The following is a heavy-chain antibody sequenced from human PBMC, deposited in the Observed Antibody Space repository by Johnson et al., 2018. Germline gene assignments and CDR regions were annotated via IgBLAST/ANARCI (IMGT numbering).Heavy chain of an antibody. J-gene: IGHJ6*03. CDR1: GFSFSNHG. CDR3: TTDGLFWSGFIQFYYYYMDV. V-gene: IGHV3-30*03. CDR2: VPYDGSNK. D-gene: IGHD3-3*01. Sequence: QVQLVQSGGGVVQPGTSLRLSCAASGFSFSNHGMHWVRQAPGKGLEWVAVVPYDGSNKYYADYVKGRFTISRDDSKNTLFLQMNSLKTEDTAVYYCTTDGLFWSGFIQFYYYYMDVWGTGTTVTVSS.